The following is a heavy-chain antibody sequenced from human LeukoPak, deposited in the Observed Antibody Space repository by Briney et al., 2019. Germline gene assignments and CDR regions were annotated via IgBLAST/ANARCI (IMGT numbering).Heavy chain of an antibody. Sequence: PGRSLRLSCAASGFTFSSYAMHWVRQAPGKGLEWVAFISYDGSSKFYADSVKGRFTISRDNSNNTLYLQMNSLRAEDTAVYYCAKQDVGATANYFDYWGQGTLVTVSS. CDR2: ISYDGSSK. D-gene: IGHD1-26*01. CDR3: AKQDVGATANYFDY. CDR1: GFTFSSYA. J-gene: IGHJ4*02. V-gene: IGHV3-30*18.